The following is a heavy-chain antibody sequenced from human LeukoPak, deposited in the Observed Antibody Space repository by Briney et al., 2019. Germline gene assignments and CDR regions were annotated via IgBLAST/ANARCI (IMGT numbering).Heavy chain of an antibody. Sequence: ASVRVSCKVSGYTLTELSMHWVRQAPGKGLEWMGWINPNSGDTDYAQRFQGRVTMTRDTSIGTGYMELTRLRSDDTAVYYCASVRMGATPFDYWGQGTLVTVSS. CDR2: INPNSGDT. V-gene: IGHV1-2*02. J-gene: IGHJ4*02. CDR3: ASVRMGATPFDY. CDR1: GYTLTELS. D-gene: IGHD1-26*01.